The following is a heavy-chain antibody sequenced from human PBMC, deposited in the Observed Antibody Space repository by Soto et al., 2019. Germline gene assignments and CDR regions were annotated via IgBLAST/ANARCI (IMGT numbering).Heavy chain of an antibody. CDR1: GGSFSGYY. CDR3: ARGEQQLVEPYNWFDP. Sequence: SETLSLTCAVYGGSFSGYYWSWIRQPPGKGLEWIGEINHSGSTNYNPSLKSRVTISVDTSKNQFSLKLSSVTAADTAVYYCARGEQQLVEPYNWFDPWGQGTLVTVSS. J-gene: IGHJ5*02. CDR2: INHSGST. D-gene: IGHD6-13*01. V-gene: IGHV4-34*01.